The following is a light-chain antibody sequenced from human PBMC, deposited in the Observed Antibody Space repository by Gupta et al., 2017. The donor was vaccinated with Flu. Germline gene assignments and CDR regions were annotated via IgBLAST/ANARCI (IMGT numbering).Light chain of an antibody. J-gene: IGLJ3*02. V-gene: IGLV2-8*01. CDR2: QVT. CDR3: SSYAGSNDLWV. CDR1: TSCVGCYNK. Sequence: TISCTGTTSCVGCYNKVSWYPQHPGKAPKPIIYQVTKRPSGVPDRFSGSKSGNTASRTVSGPQPEEEADYSCSSYAGSNDLWVFGGGTKLTVL.